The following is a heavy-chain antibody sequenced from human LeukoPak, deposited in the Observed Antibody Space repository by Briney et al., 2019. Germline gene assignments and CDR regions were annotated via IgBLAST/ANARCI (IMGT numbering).Heavy chain of an antibody. D-gene: IGHD4-17*01. J-gene: IGHJ4*02. V-gene: IGHV3-74*03. CDR3: AREDYGDYVFDY. Sequence: GGSLRLSCAASGFTFSRYWMHWVRQAPGKGLMWVSRISPDGSTTLYADSVKGRFTISRDNSKNTLYLQMNSLRAEDTAVYYCAREDYGDYVFDYWGQGTLVTVSS. CDR1: GFTFSRYW. CDR2: ISPDGSTT.